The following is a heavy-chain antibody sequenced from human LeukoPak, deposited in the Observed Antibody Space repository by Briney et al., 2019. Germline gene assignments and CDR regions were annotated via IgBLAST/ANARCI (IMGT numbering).Heavy chain of an antibody. J-gene: IGHJ3*02. CDR1: GFTFSSYG. V-gene: IGHV3-30*02. CDR3: ARDTHYYGSGSPAFDI. CDR2: IRYDGSNK. D-gene: IGHD3-10*01. Sequence: AGGSLRLSCAASGFTFSSYGMHWVRQAPGKGLEWVAFIRYDGSNKYYADSVKGRFTISRDNAKNALYLQMNSLRAEDTAMYYCARDTHYYGSGSPAFDIWGQGTMVTVSS.